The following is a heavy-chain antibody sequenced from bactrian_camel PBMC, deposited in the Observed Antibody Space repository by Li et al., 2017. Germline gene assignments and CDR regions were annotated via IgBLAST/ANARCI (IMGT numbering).Heavy chain of an antibody. J-gene: IGHJ4*01. Sequence: HVQLVESGGGSVQAGGSLRLSCVASAGSYSRDFMAWFRQAPRKEREGVAFVYFGGGRTYYADSVMGRFTIFKDDAKKTLYLQMNSLKPEDTAVYYCASDPSVSVCRTGHPRNWPYWGLGTQVTVS. V-gene: IGHV3-3*01. CDR3: ASDPSVSVCRTGHPRNWPY. CDR1: AGSYSRDF. CDR2: VYFGGGRT. D-gene: IGHD8*01.